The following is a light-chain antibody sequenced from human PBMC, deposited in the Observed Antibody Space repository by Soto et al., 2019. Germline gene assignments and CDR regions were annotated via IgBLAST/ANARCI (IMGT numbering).Light chain of an antibody. Sequence: EIVLTQSPGTLSLSPGERATLSCRASQSVSSSYLAWYQQKPGQAPRLLIYGASSRATGIPDRFSGSGSGTEFTLTINGLQPDDFATYYCQQYNTFWAFGQGTKVDIK. J-gene: IGKJ1*01. CDR1: QSVSSSY. CDR2: GAS. V-gene: IGKV3-20*01. CDR3: QQYNTFWA.